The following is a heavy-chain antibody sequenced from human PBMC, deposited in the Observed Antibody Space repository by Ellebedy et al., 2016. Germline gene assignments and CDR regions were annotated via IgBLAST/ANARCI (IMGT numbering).Heavy chain of an antibody. CDR2: INPHSGDT. V-gene: IGHV1-2*02. J-gene: IGHJ6*01. CDR3: ARDSKGSASSGYVQLFSSHMDV. Sequence: ASVKVSCXPSGYTFNDYYIHWVRQAPGQGLEWMGWINPHSGDTTYAQKLQGRITVTTDRSSRTVYLEVRSLTSDDTAVYYCARDSKGSASSGYVQLFSSHMDVWGQGTTVTVSS. D-gene: IGHD3-16*01. CDR1: GYTFNDYY.